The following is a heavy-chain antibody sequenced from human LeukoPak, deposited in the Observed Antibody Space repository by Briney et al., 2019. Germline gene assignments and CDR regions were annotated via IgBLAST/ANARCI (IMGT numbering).Heavy chain of an antibody. Sequence: GASVTVSCTASGYTFTSYGISWVRQAPGQGLEWMGWIRVYNGNTNYAQNFQGRVTMTTDTSTSTAYMELRSLRSDDTAVYYCAREGSLAFDPWGQGTLVTVSS. J-gene: IGHJ5*02. V-gene: IGHV1-18*01. CDR1: GYTFTSYG. CDR2: IRVYNGNT. CDR3: AREGSLAFDP.